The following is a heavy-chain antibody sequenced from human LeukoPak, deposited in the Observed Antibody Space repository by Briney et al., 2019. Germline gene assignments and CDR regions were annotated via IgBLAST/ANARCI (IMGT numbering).Heavy chain of an antibody. V-gene: IGHV3-21*01. J-gene: IGHJ3*02. CDR3: ARDKAGYCGGDCYSPDAFDI. D-gene: IGHD2-21*02. Sequence: PGGSLRLSCAASGFTFSSYIMNWVRQAPGKGLEWVSSISSSSSYIYYADSVKGRFTISRDNAKNSLYLQMNSLRAEDTAVYYCARDKAGYCGGDCYSPDAFDIWGQGTMVTVSS. CDR2: ISSSSSYI. CDR1: GFTFSSYI.